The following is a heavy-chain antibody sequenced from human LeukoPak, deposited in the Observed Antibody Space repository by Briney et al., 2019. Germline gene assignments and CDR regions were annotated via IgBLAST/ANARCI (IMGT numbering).Heavy chain of an antibody. Sequence: SETLSLTCTVSGYSISGGYYWGWIRQPPGEGLEWIGNIYHSGSTYYNPSLKSRGTISIDTSKNQFSLKLSSVTAADTAVYYCARAYSSAWYWNWFDPWGQGTLVTVSS. D-gene: IGHD6-19*01. CDR2: IYHSGST. J-gene: IGHJ5*02. CDR3: ARAYSSAWYWNWFDP. CDR1: GYSISGGYY. V-gene: IGHV4-38-2*02.